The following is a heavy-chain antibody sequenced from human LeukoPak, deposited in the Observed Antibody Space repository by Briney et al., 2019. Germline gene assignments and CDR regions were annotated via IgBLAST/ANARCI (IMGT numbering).Heavy chain of an antibody. V-gene: IGHV1-24*01. CDR1: GYTLTELS. CDR3: ATGEYRDCRNYYYGMDV. D-gene: IGHD2-21*02. Sequence: ASVKVSCKVSGYTLTELSMHWVRQAPGKGLEWMGGFDPEDGETIYAQKFQGRVTMTEDTSTDTAYMELSSLRSDDTAVYYCATGEYRDCRNYYYGMDVWGQGTTVTVSS. J-gene: IGHJ6*02. CDR2: FDPEDGET.